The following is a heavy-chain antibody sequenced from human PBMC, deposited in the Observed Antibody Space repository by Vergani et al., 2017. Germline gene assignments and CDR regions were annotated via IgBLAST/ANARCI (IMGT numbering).Heavy chain of an antibody. CDR2: MNPNSGTT. V-gene: IGHV1-8*01. CDR3: ARSTDYPDDYVSSDYFRRTLDV. Sequence: QVPLVQSGAEVNKPGASVKVSCRASGYSFSSYDISWVRQATGQGLEWMGWMNPNSGTTGYAQKFQGRVTMTRNTSINTAYMELSRLSFEDAAVYYCARSTDYPDDYVSSDYFRRTLDVWGKGTTVTVS. CDR1: GYSFSSYD. D-gene: IGHD4/OR15-4a*01. J-gene: IGHJ6*03.